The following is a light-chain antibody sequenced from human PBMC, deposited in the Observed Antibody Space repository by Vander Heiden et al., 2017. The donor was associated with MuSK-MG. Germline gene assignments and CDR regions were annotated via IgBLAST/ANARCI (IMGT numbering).Light chain of an antibody. CDR1: QSISSY. CDR2: AAS. CDR3: QQSYSTLG. Sequence: TQMTRSPSSLSASVGDRVTITCRASQSISSYLNWYQQKPGKAPKLLIYAASSLQSGVPSRFSGSGSGTDFTLTISRLQPEDFATYYWQQSYSTLGFGQGTRLEIK. V-gene: IGKV1-39*01. J-gene: IGKJ5*01.